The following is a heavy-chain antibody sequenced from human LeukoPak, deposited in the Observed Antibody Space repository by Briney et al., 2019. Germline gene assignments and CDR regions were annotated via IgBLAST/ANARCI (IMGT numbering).Heavy chain of an antibody. CDR1: GYTFTGYY. D-gene: IGHD2-2*02. CDR3: ARLREGLYHFDY. Sequence: ASVKVSCKASGYTFTGYYIQWMRQAPGQGLEWMGWINPDSGGTKYAQWLQGRATMTRDTSISTAYMEVSRLRSDDTAVYYCARLREGLYHFDYWGQGTLVTVSS. CDR2: INPDSGGT. J-gene: IGHJ4*02. V-gene: IGHV1-2*02.